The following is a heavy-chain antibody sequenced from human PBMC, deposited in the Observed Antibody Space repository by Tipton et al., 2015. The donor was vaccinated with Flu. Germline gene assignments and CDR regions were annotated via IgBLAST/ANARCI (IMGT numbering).Heavy chain of an antibody. Sequence: TLSLTCTVSGDSISSYYWSWIRQPAGKGLEWIGRIYTSGSTNYNASLKSRVTMSVDTSKNQFSLKLSSVTVADTAVYYCARDGGVGSGWSYSGGNYYYGMDVWGQGTTVIVSS. CDR1: GDSISSYY. CDR3: ARDGGVGSGWSYSGGNYYYGMDV. D-gene: IGHD6-19*01. CDR2: IYTSGST. J-gene: IGHJ6*02. V-gene: IGHV4-4*07.